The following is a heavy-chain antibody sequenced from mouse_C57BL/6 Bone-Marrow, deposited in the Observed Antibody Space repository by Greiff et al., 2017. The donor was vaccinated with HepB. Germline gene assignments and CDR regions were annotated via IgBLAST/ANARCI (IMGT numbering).Heavy chain of an antibody. CDR2: ISDGGSYT. V-gene: IGHV5-4*01. CDR3: ARVYDGYYDDFAY. J-gene: IGHJ3*01. Sequence: EVQLVESGGGLVKPGGSLKLSCAASGFTFSSYAMSWVRQTPEKRLEWVATISDGGSYTYYPDNVKGRFTISRDNAKNNLYLQMSHLKSEDTAMYYCARVYDGYYDDFAYWGQGTLVTVSA. CDR1: GFTFSSYA. D-gene: IGHD2-3*01.